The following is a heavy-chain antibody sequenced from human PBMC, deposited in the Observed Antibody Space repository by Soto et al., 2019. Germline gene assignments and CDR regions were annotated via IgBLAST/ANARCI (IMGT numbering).Heavy chain of an antibody. CDR2: INHSGST. CDR3: ARDRRTYNWNYAECWFDP. CDR1: GGSFSGYY. J-gene: IGHJ5*02. Sequence: PSETLSLTCAVYGGSFSGYYWSWIRQPPRQGLEWIGEINHSGSTNYNPSLKSRVTISVDTSKNQFSLKLSSVTAADTAVYYCARDRRTYNWNYAECWFDPWGQGTLVTVSS. D-gene: IGHD1-7*01. V-gene: IGHV4-34*01.